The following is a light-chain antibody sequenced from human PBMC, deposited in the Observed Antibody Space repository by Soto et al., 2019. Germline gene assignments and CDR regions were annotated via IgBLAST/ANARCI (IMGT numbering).Light chain of an antibody. CDR1: NNDVGGYNY. CDR3: SSYADIYTFV. J-gene: IGLJ1*01. Sequence: QSALTQPRSVSGSPGHSVAISCTGTNNDVGGYNYVSWYQQHPDKAPKLIIYDVNRRPSGVPDRFSGSKSGNTASLTISGLQSEDEADYYCSSYADIYTFVFGSGTKVTVL. CDR2: DVN. V-gene: IGLV2-11*01.